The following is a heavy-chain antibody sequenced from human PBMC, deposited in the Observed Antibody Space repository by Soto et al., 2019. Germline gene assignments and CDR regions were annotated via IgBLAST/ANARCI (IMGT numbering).Heavy chain of an antibody. V-gene: IGHV1-58*01. Sequence: KVSCKASGFTFTSSAVQWVRQARGQRLEWIGWIVVGSGNTNYAQKFQERVTITREMSTSTAYMELSSLRSEDTAVYYCAAGVRENYGMDVWGQGTTVTVSS. CDR3: AAGVRENYGMDV. J-gene: IGHJ6*02. CDR1: GFTFTSSA. CDR2: IVVGSGNT.